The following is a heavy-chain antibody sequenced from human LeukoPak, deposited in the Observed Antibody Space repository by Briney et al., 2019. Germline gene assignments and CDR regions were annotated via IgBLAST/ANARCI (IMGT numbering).Heavy chain of an antibody. D-gene: IGHD3-9*01. CDR1: GGSISSYY. CDR3: ARDLGDILTGYYTNPYFDY. Sequence: AETLSLTCTVSGGSISSYYWSWIRQPPGKGLEWIGYIYYSGSINYNPSLKSRVTISVDTSKNQFSLKLSSVTAADTAVYYCARDLGDILTGYYTNPYFDYWGQGTLVTVSS. V-gene: IGHV4-59*12. CDR2: IYYSGSI. J-gene: IGHJ4*02.